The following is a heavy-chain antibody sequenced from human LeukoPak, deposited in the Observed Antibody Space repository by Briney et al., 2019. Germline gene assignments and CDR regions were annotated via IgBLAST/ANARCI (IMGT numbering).Heavy chain of an antibody. V-gene: IGHV4-59*07. Sequence: SDTLSLTCTVSGHFITASYWSWIRQPTGKGLEWLGYIYYSGSNNYNPSLKSRVTISVGSSKKQFSLKLSSVTAADTAVYYCARALGVPAAPFDYWGQGTLVTVSS. CDR3: ARALGVPAAPFDY. CDR1: GHFITASY. CDR2: IYYSGSN. D-gene: IGHD2-2*01. J-gene: IGHJ4*02.